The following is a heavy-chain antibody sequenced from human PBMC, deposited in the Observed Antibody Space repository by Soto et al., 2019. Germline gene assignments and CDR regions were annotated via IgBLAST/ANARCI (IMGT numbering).Heavy chain of an antibody. J-gene: IGHJ6*03. D-gene: IGHD3-16*02. CDR1: GGSFRGYY. Sequence: ASETLCLTYAVYGGSFRGYYWSWIRQPPGKGLEWIGEINHSGSTNYNPSLKSRVTISVDTSKNQFPLKLSPVTAAATAVSYCARVPYDYIWGSYRLGGDYMDVWGKGTTVSVSS. V-gene: IGHV4-34*01. CDR3: ARVPYDYIWGSYRLGGDYMDV. CDR2: INHSGST.